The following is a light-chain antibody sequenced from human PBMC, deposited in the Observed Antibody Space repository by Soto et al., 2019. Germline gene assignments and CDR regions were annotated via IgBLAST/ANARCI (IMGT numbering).Light chain of an antibody. V-gene: IGLV1-40*01. J-gene: IGLJ1*01. CDR1: SSNIGAGYD. CDR2: NDN. CDR3: QSYDSSLSGYV. Sequence: QSALTQPPSVSGAPGQRVTISCTGSSSNIGAGYDVHWYQQLPGTAPKLLLYNDNNRPSGVPDRISGSKSGTSASLAITGLQAEDEADYYCQSYDSSLSGYVFGTGTKVTVL.